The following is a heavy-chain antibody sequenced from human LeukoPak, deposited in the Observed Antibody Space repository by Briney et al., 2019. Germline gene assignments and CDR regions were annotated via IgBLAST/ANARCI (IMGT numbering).Heavy chain of an antibody. CDR2: ISGSGGST. CDR3: AKDDCSSTSCFHWYY. CDR1: GFTFSSYA. J-gene: IGHJ4*02. Sequence: GGSLRLSCAASGFTFSSYAMSWVRQAPGKGPEWVSAISGSGGSTFYADSVKGRFTISRDNSKNTLYLQMNSLRAEDTAVYYCAKDDCSSTSCFHWYYWGQGTLVTVSS. D-gene: IGHD2-2*01. V-gene: IGHV3-23*01.